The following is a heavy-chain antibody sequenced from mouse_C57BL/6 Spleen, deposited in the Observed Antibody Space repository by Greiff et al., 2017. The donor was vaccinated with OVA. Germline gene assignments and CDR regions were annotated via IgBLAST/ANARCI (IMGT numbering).Heavy chain of an antibody. CDR1: GYSITSGYD. Sequence: EVKLVESGPGMVKPSQSLSLTCTVTGYSITSGYDWHWIRHFPGNKLEWMGYISYSGSTNYNPSLKSRISITHDTSKNHFFLKLNSVTTEDTATYYFARGYGNPAWFAYWGQGTLVTVSA. CDR3: ARGYGNPAWFAY. J-gene: IGHJ3*01. CDR2: ISYSGST. V-gene: IGHV3-1*01. D-gene: IGHD2-10*02.